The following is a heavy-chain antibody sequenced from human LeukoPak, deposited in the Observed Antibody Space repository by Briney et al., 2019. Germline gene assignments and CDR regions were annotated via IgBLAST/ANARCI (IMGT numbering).Heavy chain of an antibody. CDR1: GITFSPHI. CDR2: ISSDGTKE. V-gene: IGHV3-30*03. Sequence: GRSLRLSCAASGITFSPHIMCWVRQAPGKGLEWVTTISSDGTKEYYADSVKGRFTISRDNSKNTLSLQMSSLRAEDTAMYYCATAPHGMDVWGQGTTVTVPS. CDR3: ATAPHGMDV. J-gene: IGHJ6*02.